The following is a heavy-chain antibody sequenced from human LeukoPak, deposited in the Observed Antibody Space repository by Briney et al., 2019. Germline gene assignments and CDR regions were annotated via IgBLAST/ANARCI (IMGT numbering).Heavy chain of an antibody. Sequence: PGGSLRLSCSASGFTFTDYYMSWIRQAPGKGLEWVSYISPSGTVIYYGDSVKGRFTISRDNAKKSLYLQMNSLRTEDTAVYYCGRIAINANNGMDVWGQGTTVTVSS. D-gene: IGHD1/OR15-1a*01. J-gene: IGHJ6*02. CDR1: GFTFTDYY. V-gene: IGHV3-11*01. CDR3: GRIAINANNGMDV. CDR2: ISPSGTVI.